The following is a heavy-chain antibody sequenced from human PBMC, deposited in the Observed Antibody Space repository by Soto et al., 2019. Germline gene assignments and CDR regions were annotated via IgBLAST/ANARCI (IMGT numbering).Heavy chain of an antibody. J-gene: IGHJ3*02. CDR1: GGSISSGSYS. Sequence: SETLSLTCAVSGGSISSGSYSWSWSRQPPGKGLEWIGYIYHSGSTYYNPSLKSRVTISVDRSKNQFSLKLSSVTAADTAVYYCARAKVRDNAFDIWGQGTMVTVSS. CDR2: IYHSGST. V-gene: IGHV4-30-2*01. CDR3: ARAKVRDNAFDI.